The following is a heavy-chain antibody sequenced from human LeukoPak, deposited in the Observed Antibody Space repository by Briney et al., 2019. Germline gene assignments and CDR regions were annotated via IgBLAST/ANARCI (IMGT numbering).Heavy chain of an antibody. D-gene: IGHD7-27*01. CDR3: ASRKLGNDY. CDR2: IYYSGST. V-gene: IGHV4-39*07. Sequence: SETLSLTCTVSGGSISSSSYYWGWIRQPPGKGLEWIGSIYYSGSTYYNPSLKSRVTISADTSKNQFSLNLSSVTAADTAVYCASRKLGNDYWGQGTLVTVSS. CDR1: GGSISSSSYY. J-gene: IGHJ4*02.